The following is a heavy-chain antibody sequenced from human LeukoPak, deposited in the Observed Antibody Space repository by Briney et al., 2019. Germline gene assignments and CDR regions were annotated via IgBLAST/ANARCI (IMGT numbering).Heavy chain of an antibody. V-gene: IGHV6-1*01. D-gene: IGHD3-16*01. J-gene: IGHJ5*01. Sequence: SQTLSLTCAISGDSVSSNSVTWNWIRQSPSRGLEWLGRTYYRSEWFIDYAPSVKSRISINPDTSKNQFSLQLDSVAPEDTAVYYCARSSAGFDSWGQGTLVTVSS. CDR2: TYYRSEWFI. CDR1: GDSVSSNSVT. CDR3: ARSSAGFDS.